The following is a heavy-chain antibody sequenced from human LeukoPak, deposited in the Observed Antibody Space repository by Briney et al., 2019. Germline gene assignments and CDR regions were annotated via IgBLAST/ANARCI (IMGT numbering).Heavy chain of an antibody. D-gene: IGHD1-1*01. CDR3: ATDRPGTPSWFDY. J-gene: IGHJ4*02. CDR2: IKFHGHET. Sequence: GGSLTLSCVASGFNFNNYDLHWVRQAPGKGLEWVAFIKFHGHETFYADSVEGRFTFSRDNSRNTLYLQMNSLRSEDTAVYYCATDRPGTPSWFDYWGQGTLVTVSS. CDR1: GFNFNNYD. V-gene: IGHV3-30*02.